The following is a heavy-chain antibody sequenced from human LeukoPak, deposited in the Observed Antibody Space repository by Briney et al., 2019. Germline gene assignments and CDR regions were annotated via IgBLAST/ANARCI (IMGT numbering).Heavy chain of an antibody. CDR3: AKDTEAVAVSGYFDY. J-gene: IGHJ4*02. CDR2: ISWSSGGI. V-gene: IGHV3-9*01. CDR1: GFTFDDYA. Sequence: GRSLRLSCAASGFTFDDYAMHWVRQAPGKGLEWVSGISWSSGGIGYADSVKGRFTISRDNAKNSLYLQMNSLRAEDTALYYCAKDTEAVAVSGYFDYWGQGTLVTVSS. D-gene: IGHD6-19*01.